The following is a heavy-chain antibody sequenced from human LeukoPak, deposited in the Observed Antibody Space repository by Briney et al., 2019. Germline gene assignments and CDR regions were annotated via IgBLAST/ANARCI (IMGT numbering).Heavy chain of an antibody. CDR2: IYPGDSDT. Sequence: LGESLKISCKGSGYSFTSYWIGWVRQMPGKGLECMGIIYPGDSDTRYSPSFQGQVTISADKSISTAYLQWSSLKASDTAMYYCARHNEYYYGSGRSNWFDPWGQGTLVTVSS. CDR1: GYSFTSYW. CDR3: ARHNEYYYGSGRSNWFDP. D-gene: IGHD3-10*01. V-gene: IGHV5-51*01. J-gene: IGHJ5*02.